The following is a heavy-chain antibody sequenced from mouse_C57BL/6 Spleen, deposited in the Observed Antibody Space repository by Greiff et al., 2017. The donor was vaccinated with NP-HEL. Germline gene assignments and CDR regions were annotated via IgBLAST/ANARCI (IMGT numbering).Heavy chain of an antibody. CDR2: ISDGGSYT. Sequence: EVQGVESGGGLVKPGGSLKLSCAASGFTFSSYAMSWVRQTPEKRLEWVATISDGGSYTYYPDNVKGRFTISRDNAKNNLYLQMSHLKSEDTAMYYCARADSNYWYFDVWGTGTTVTVSS. CDR1: GFTFSSYA. CDR3: ARADSNYWYFDV. V-gene: IGHV5-4*01. D-gene: IGHD2-5*01. J-gene: IGHJ1*03.